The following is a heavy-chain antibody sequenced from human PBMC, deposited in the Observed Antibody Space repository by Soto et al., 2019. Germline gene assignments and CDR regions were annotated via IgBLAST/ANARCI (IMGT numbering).Heavy chain of an antibody. CDR2: IFNSGTT. CDR1: GASTVSHYH. Sequence: SETLSLTCSVSGASTVSHYHWTWIRQPPGKGLEWMGYIFNSGTTFYNPSLTSRLSISMDTSGNHFSLELRSVTAADTAVYYCALALGPTTGLDYWGPGTLVTVSS. CDR3: ALALGPTTGLDY. D-gene: IGHD1-26*01. V-gene: IGHV4-31*02. J-gene: IGHJ4*02.